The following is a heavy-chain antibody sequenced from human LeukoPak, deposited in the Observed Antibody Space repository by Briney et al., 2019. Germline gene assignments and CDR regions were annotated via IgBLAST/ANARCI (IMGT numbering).Heavy chain of an antibody. CDR2: IYTGDSDT. J-gene: IGHJ5*02. CDR3: ARTYYYGSGSPRAFDP. D-gene: IGHD3-10*01. V-gene: IGHV5-51*01. CDR1: GYSFTNYW. Sequence: GESLKISCKGSGYSFTNYWIGWVRPMPGKGLEWMGVIYTGDSDTRYSPSFQGQVTISADKSISTAYLQWSSLKASDTAMYYCARTYYYGSGSPRAFDPWGQGTLVTVSS.